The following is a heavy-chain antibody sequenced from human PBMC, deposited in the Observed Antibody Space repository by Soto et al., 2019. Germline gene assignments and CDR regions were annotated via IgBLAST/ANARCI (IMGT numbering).Heavy chain of an antibody. V-gene: IGHV4-4*07. Sequence: SETLSLTCSVSGGSISGHFWSWIRQPAGKRLEWIGRVYSGGSTIYNPSLKSRVTISIDTSKHQFSLDLTSVTAADTAVYYCARDNVWSGFYSFFDNWGQGTLVTVSS. D-gene: IGHD3-3*01. J-gene: IGHJ4*02. CDR1: GGSISGHF. CDR3: ARDNVWSGFYSFFDN. CDR2: VYSGGST.